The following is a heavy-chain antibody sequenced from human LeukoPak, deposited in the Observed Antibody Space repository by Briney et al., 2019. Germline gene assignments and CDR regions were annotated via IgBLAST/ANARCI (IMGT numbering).Heavy chain of an antibody. V-gene: IGHV1-69*05. CDR3: ARGEGYSSSWSPYYFDY. CDR1: GGTFSSYA. CDR2: IIPIFGTA. D-gene: IGHD6-13*01. J-gene: IGHJ4*02. Sequence: SVKVSCKASGGTFSSYAISWVRQAPGQGLEWMGGIIPIFGTANYAQKFQGRVTITTDESTSTAYMELSSLRSEDTAVYYCARGEGYSSSWSPYYFDYWGQGTLVTVSS.